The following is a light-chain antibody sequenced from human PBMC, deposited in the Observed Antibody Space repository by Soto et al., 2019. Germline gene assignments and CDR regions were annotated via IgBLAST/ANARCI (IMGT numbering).Light chain of an antibody. Sequence: ENVLTQTPDTLSLSLGETATLSCRASQIVAYSHLAWYQQKPGQAPRLLISVASSRAIGIPDRFSGSGSGTDFTLTISKLAPEDSAMYYCHQYSSSPLTFDQGTKVEI. CDR3: HQYSSSPLT. CDR1: QIVAYSH. V-gene: IGKV3-20*01. CDR2: VAS. J-gene: IGKJ1*01.